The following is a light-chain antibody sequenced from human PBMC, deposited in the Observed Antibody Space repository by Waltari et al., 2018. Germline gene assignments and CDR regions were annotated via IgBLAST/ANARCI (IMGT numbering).Light chain of an antibody. J-gene: IGKJ1*01. CDR2: GAS. Sequence: ELVLTQSPGIMSLSPGQGFTLSCRASQSVGRSLAWYQQKPGKAPRILIYGASSRATGIPDRFSGGGSGTDFSLTISRLEPEDFAVYYCQHYVRLPATFGQGTKVEIK. V-gene: IGKV3-20*01. CDR1: QSVGRS. CDR3: QHYVRLPAT.